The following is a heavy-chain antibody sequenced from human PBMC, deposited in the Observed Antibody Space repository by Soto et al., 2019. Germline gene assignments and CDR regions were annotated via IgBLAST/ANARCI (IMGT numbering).Heavy chain of an antibody. V-gene: IGHV1-3*04. CDR1: VYTFIRYA. J-gene: IGHJ5*02. CDR3: ARAGRYDSSNYFAVLTRWFDP. Sequence: VASVKVSCQASVYTFIRYAMHWVRQAPGQSLEWMGWINTGNGNTRYSQKFQGRVSITRNTSASTAYMELSSLKSEDTAVYYCARAGRYDSSNYFAVLTRWFDPWGQGTQVTVSS. D-gene: IGHD4-4*01. CDR2: INTGNGNT.